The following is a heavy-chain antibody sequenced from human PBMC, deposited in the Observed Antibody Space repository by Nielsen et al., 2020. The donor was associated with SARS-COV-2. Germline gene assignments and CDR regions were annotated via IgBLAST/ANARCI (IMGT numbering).Heavy chain of an antibody. Sequence: SETLSLTCTVSGGSISSGGYYWSWIRQHPGKGLEWIGYIYYTGSTSYNPSLRSRVTILVDTSKNHFSLKLTSVTAADTAVYYCARDRWQQLVPTYWGQGTLVTVSS. CDR3: ARDRWQQLVPTY. J-gene: IGHJ4*02. D-gene: IGHD6-13*01. V-gene: IGHV4-61*03. CDR2: IYYTGST. CDR1: GGSISSGGYY.